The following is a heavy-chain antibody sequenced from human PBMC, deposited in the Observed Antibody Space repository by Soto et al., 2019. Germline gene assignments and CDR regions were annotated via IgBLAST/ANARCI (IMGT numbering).Heavy chain of an antibody. CDR2: ISYDGSNK. Sequence: ESGGGVVQPGRSLRLSCAASGFTFSSYAMHWVRQAPGKGLEWVAVISYDGSNKYYADSVKGRFTISRDNSKNTLYLQMNSLRAEDTAVYYCASAGSQGGQGTLVTVSS. V-gene: IGHV3-30-3*01. CDR1: GFTFSSYA. CDR3: ASAGSQ. D-gene: IGHD3-10*01. J-gene: IGHJ4*02.